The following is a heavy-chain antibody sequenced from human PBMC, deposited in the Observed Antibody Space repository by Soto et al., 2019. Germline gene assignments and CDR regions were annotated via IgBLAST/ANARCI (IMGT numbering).Heavy chain of an antibody. V-gene: IGHV4-30-4*01. D-gene: IGHD3-3*01. CDR3: ARATIFGVVIFDS. CDR1: GGSISSGDYY. J-gene: IGHJ4*02. CDR2: IYYSGST. Sequence: QVQLQESGPGLVKPSQTLSLTCTVSGGSISSGDYYWSWIRQPPGKGLEWIGYIYYSGSTYYNPSLKSRVTISVDTSKNQSSLKLSSVTAADTAVYYCARATIFGVVIFDSWGQGTLVTVSS.